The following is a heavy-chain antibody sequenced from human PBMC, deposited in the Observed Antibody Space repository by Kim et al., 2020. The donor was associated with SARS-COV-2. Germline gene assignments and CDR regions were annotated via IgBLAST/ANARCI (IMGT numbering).Heavy chain of an antibody. CDR1: GFTFSSYA. CDR3: AKSWFGDPYFDY. D-gene: IGHD3-10*01. V-gene: IGHV3-23*01. CDR2: ISGSGGSA. Sequence: GGSLRLSCAASGFTFSSYAMSWVRQAPGKGLEWVSRISGSGGSAYYADSVKGRFTISRDNSNDTLYLQMNSLRAGDTAIYYCAKSWFGDPYFDYLGQGIL. J-gene: IGHJ4*02.